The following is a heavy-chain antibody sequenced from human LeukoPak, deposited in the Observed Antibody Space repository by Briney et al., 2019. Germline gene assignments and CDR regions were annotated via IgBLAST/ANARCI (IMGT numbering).Heavy chain of an antibody. J-gene: IGHJ1*01. D-gene: IGHD6-19*01. V-gene: IGHV4-59*08. CDR1: GGAISSYY. CDR3: ARSYSSGGNVALFQH. Sequence: AETLSLPCTVSGGAISSYYGRWIPHPPGRALEYIGFIHYGGSTNYNPSLKSRVTISVDTSKNQFSLKLSSVTAADTAVYYCARSYSSGGNVALFQHWGQGIVVTVSS. CDR2: IHYGGST.